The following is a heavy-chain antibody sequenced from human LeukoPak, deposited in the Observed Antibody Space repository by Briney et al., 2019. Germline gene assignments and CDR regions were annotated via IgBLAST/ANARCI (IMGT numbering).Heavy chain of an antibody. V-gene: IGHV3-21*01. CDR2: ISSSSSYI. CDR1: GFTFSSYS. D-gene: IGHD3-22*01. Sequence: SGGALSLSCAASGFTFSSYSMNWVRQAPGKGLEWVSSISSSSSYIYYADSVKGRFTISRDNAKNSLYLQMNSLRAEDTAVYYCARGRGYYDSSGYQNWFDPWGQGTLVTVSS. J-gene: IGHJ5*02. CDR3: ARGRGYYDSSGYQNWFDP.